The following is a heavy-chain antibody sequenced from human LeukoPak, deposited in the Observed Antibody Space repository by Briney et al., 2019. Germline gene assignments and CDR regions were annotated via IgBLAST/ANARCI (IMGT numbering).Heavy chain of an antibody. CDR1: GFTFSNAW. D-gene: IGHD6-6*01. J-gene: IGHJ3*01. CDR2: IKSKTDGGTT. CDR3: TTFYSSSLIIDAFDV. V-gene: IGHV3-15*01. Sequence: PGGSLRLSCAASGFTFSNAWMSWVRRAPGKGLEWVGRIKSKTDGGTTDYAAPVKGRFTISRDDSKNTLYLQMNSLKTEDTAVYYCTTFYSSSLIIDAFDVWGQGTMVTVSS.